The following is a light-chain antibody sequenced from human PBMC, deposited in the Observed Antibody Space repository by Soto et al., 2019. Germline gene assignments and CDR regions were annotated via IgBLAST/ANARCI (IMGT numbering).Light chain of an antibody. V-gene: IGKV3-11*01. Sequence: EVVLTQSPATLSLSPGERATLSCRASQSVSSYLAWYQQKPGQAPRLLIYDASNRATGIPARFSGSGSGTDFTLTISSLETEDFAVYYCQQRSNWPITFGKGTRREI. J-gene: IGKJ5*01. CDR2: DAS. CDR3: QQRSNWPIT. CDR1: QSVSSY.